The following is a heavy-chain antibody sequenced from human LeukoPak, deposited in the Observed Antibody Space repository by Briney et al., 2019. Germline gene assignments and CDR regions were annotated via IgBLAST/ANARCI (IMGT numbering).Heavy chain of an antibody. D-gene: IGHD3-10*01. V-gene: IGHV3-21*01. CDR2: ISSSSSYI. Sequence: GGSLRLSCAASGFTFSSYSMNWVRQAPGKGLDWVSSISSSSSYIYYADSVKGRFTISRDNAKNSLYLQMNSLRAEDTAVYYCARDRDDAFDIWGQGTMVTVSS. CDR3: ARDRDDAFDI. CDR1: GFTFSSYS. J-gene: IGHJ3*02.